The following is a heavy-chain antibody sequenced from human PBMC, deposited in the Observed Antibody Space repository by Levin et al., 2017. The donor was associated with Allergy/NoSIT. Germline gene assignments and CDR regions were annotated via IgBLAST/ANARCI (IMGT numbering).Heavy chain of an antibody. CDR3: ARDNSGIVDY. Sequence: GGSLRLSCAASGFTFSSYNMNWVRQAPGKGLEWVSSIRSSSSYIYYADSVKGRFTISRDNAKNSLYLQMNSLRAEDTAVYYCARDNSGIVDYWGQGTLVTVSS. CDR2: IRSSSSYI. V-gene: IGHV3-21*01. D-gene: IGHD3-10*01. J-gene: IGHJ4*02. CDR1: GFTFSSYN.